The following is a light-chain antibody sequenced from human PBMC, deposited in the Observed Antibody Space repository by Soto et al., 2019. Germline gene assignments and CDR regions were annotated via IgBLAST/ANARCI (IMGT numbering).Light chain of an antibody. J-gene: IGKJ3*01. V-gene: IGKV1-8*01. CDR1: QGISSY. CDR2: AAS. Sequence: AIRMTQSPSSFSASTGDRVTITCRASQGISSYLAWYQQKPGKAPKLLIYAASTLQSGVPSRFSDSGSGTDFTLTISCLQSEDFATYYCQQYYSYLGITFGPGTKVDIK. CDR3: QQYYSYLGIT.